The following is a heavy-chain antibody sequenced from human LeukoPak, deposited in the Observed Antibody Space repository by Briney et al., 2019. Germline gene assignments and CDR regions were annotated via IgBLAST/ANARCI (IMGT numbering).Heavy chain of an antibody. CDR1: GFTFSNAW. Sequence: GGSLRLSCAASGFTFSNAWMSWVRQAPGKGLEWVGRIKSKTDGGTTDYVAPVKGRFTISRDDSKNTLYLQMNSLKTEDTAVYYCTPTLVVPADYFDYWGQGTLVTVSS. V-gene: IGHV3-15*01. CDR3: TPTLVVPADYFDY. CDR2: IKSKTDGGTT. J-gene: IGHJ4*02. D-gene: IGHD2-2*01.